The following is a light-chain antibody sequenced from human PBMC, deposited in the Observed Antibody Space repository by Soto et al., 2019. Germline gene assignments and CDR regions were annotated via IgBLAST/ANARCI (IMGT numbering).Light chain of an antibody. CDR1: QGISRS. CDR2: AAS. CDR3: QQADTFPIT. J-gene: IGKJ5*01. V-gene: IGKV1D-12*01. Sequence: IQMTQSPSSVSASVGDRATLSCQARQGISRSLAWYQQKPGKAPKILIYAASSLHSGVPSRVSGSGVGTDFTLTISSLQPEDSEIYYCQQADTFPITFGQGTRLEIK.